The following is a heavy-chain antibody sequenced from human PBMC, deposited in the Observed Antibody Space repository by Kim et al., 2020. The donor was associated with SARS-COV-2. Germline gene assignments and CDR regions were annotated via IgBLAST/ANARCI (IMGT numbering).Heavy chain of an antibody. V-gene: IGHV4-31*03. CDR2: IYYSGST. Sequence: SETLSLTCTVSGGSISSGGYYWSWIRQHPGKGLEWIGYIYYSGSTYYNPSLKSRVTISVDTSKNQFSLKLSSVTAADTAVYYCARDHSAAAAHYYYYGMDVWGQGTTVTVSS. CDR1: GGSISSGGYY. J-gene: IGHJ6*02. CDR3: ARDHSAAAAHYYYYGMDV. D-gene: IGHD6-13*01.